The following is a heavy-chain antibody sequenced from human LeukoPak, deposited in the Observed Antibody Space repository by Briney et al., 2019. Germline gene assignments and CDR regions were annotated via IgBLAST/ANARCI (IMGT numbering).Heavy chain of an antibody. Sequence: EASVKVSCKTSGYTFSGYYMHWVRQAPGQGLEWMGWINPNSGGTNYAQKFQGRVTMTRDTSISTAYMELSRLRSDDTAVYYCAREEGWDAFDIWGQGTMVTVSS. CDR2: INPNSGGT. CDR3: AREEGWDAFDI. J-gene: IGHJ3*02. CDR1: GYTFSGYY. V-gene: IGHV1-2*02.